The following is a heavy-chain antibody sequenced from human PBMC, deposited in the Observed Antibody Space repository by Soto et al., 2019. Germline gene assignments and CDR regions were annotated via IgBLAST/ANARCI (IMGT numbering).Heavy chain of an antibody. CDR2: ISSGGSTI. V-gene: IGHV3-48*02. CDR3: AREDIVLIPAGGLDP. Sequence: EVQLVESGGGLVQPGGSLRLSCAASGFTFSTYTMNWVRQAPGKGLEWVSYISSGGSTIYYADSVKGRFTISRDNAKNSLVLQMNSLRDEDTAVYYCAREDIVLIPAGGLDPWGQGTLVTVSS. D-gene: IGHD2-2*01. CDR1: GFTFSTYT. J-gene: IGHJ5*02.